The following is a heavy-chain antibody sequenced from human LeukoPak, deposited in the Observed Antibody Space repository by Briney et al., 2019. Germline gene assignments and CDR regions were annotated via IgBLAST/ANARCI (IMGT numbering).Heavy chain of an antibody. CDR2: IGSAGEP. V-gene: IGHV3-13*05. J-gene: IGHJ3*02. CDR1: GLTFSSYD. Sequence: GGSLRLSCAASGLTFSSYDMHWVRQGTGKGLEGDSVIGSAGEPYYPGSVKGRFSLARENAKNSLYLQMNSLRADDTAVYDCARSRPCHGYNPRDCGAFDIWGQGTMVTVSS. D-gene: IGHD5-12*01. CDR3: ARSRPCHGYNPRDCGAFDI.